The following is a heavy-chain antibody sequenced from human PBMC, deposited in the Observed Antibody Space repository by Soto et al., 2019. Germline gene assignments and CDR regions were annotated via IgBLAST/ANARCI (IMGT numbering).Heavy chain of an antibody. CDR2: ISSNGGST. CDR3: ARGEYSGYDN. J-gene: IGHJ4*02. Sequence: PGGSLSLSCAASGFTFSSYAMHWVRQAPGKGLEYVSAISSNGGSTYYANSVKGRFTISRDNSKNTLYLQMGSLRAEDMAVYYCARGEYSGYDNWGQGTLVTVSS. D-gene: IGHD5-12*01. CDR1: GFTFSSYA. V-gene: IGHV3-64*01.